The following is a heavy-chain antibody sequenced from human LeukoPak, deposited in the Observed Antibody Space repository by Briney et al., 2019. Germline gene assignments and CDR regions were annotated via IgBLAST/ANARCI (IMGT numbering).Heavy chain of an antibody. Sequence: PSETLSLTCTVPDGSISNYYWSWIRLPPGKGLEWIGYIYYTGATNYSPPLKSRVTISLDTPKNQFSLRLSSVTAADAAVYYCARAGYSYGTGYFFDYWVQGALVTVSS. CDR2: IYYTGAT. D-gene: IGHD5-18*01. CDR3: ARAGYSYGTGYFFDY. CDR1: DGSISNYY. V-gene: IGHV4-59*01. J-gene: IGHJ4*02.